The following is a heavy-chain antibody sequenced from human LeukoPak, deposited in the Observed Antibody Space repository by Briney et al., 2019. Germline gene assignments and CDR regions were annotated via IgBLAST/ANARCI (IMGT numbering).Heavy chain of an antibody. V-gene: IGHV3-30*18. CDR3: AKDYYYGTV. CDR1: GFTFSSYG. D-gene: IGHD3-10*01. CDR2: ISYDGNNK. Sequence: GGSLRLSCAASGFTFSSYGMHWVRQAPGKGLEWVAVISYDGNNKYYADSVKGRFTISRDNSKNTLSLQMNSLRVEDTAVYYCAKDYYYGTVWGQGTTVTVSS. J-gene: IGHJ6*02.